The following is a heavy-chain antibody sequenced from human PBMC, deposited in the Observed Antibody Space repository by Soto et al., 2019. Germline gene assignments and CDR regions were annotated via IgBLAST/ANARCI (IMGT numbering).Heavy chain of an antibody. J-gene: IGHJ6*02. CDR3: ASRWLRYYYYGMDV. V-gene: IGHV4-39*01. CDR1: GGSISSSSYY. CDR2: IYYSGST. Sequence: LSLTCTVSGGSISSSSYYWGWIRQPPGKGLEWIGSIYYSGSTYYNPSLKSRVTISVDTSKNQFSLKLSSVTAADTAVYYCASRWLRYYYYGMDVWGQGTTVTVS. D-gene: IGHD5-12*01.